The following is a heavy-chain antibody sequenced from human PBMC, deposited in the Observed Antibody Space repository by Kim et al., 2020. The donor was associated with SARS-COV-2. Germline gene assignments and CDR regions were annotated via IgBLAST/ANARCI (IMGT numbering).Heavy chain of an antibody. CDR3: AREPLYYYDSSGPLGFDY. Sequence: SETLSLTCTVSGGSVSSGSYYWSWIRQPPGKGLEWIGYIYYSGSTNYNPSLKSRVTISVDTSKNQFSLKLSSVTAADTAVYYCAREPLYYYDSSGPLGFDYWGQGTLVTVSS. CDR2: IYYSGST. D-gene: IGHD3-22*01. J-gene: IGHJ4*02. CDR1: GGSVSSGSYY. V-gene: IGHV4-61*01.